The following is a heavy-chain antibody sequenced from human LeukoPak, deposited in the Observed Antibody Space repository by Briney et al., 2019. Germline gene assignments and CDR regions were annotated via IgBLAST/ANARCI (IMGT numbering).Heavy chain of an antibody. V-gene: IGHV3-30*03. CDR3: ARDKANYDFWSGYLSELYGMDV. J-gene: IGHJ6*02. CDR2: ISYDGSNK. D-gene: IGHD3-3*01. CDR1: GFTFSSYG. Sequence: PGRSLRLSCAASGFTFSSYGMQWVRQAPGKGLEWVAVISYDGSNKYYADSVKGRFTISRDNSKNTLYLQMNSLRAEDTAVYYCARDKANYDFWSGYLSELYGMDVWGQGTTVTVSS.